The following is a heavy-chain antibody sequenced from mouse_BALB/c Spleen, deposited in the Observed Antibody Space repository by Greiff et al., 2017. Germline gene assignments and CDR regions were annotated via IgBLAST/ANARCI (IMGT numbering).Heavy chain of an antibody. V-gene: IGHV1-63*02. Sequence: QVQLQQSGAELVRPGTSVKMSCKAAGYTFTNYWIGWVKQRPGHGLEWIGDIYPGGGYTNYNEKFKGKATLTADTSSSTAYMQLSSLTSEDSAVYYCARSAFFHGSSYLYYYAMDYWGQGTSVTVSS. J-gene: IGHJ4*01. CDR3: ARSAFFHGSSYLYYYAMDY. D-gene: IGHD1-1*01. CDR2: IYPGGGYT. CDR1: GYTFTNYW.